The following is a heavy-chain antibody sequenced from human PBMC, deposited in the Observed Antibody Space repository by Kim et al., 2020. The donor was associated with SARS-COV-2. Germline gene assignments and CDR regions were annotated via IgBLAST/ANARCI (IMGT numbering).Heavy chain of an antibody. D-gene: IGHD2-2*01. CDR1: GFMFKYYT. CDR2: ISFDASNK. Sequence: GGSLRLSCAASGFMFKYYTMHWVRQAPGRGLEWVALISFDASNKDYAETVKGRFTISRDNSENTLYLQMNSLTPEDTALYYCARRSYSTNCFDYWGQGALVTVSS. J-gene: IGHJ4*02. CDR3: ARRSYSTNCFDY. V-gene: IGHV3-30*04.